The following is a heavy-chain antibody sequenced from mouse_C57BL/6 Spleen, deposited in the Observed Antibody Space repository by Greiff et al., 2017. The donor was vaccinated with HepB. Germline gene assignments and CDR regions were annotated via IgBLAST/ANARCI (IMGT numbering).Heavy chain of an antibody. CDR2: IYPGSGST. CDR1: GYTFTSYW. D-gene: IGHD2-3*01. V-gene: IGHV1-55*01. J-gene: IGHJ4*01. Sequence: QVQLQQSGAELVKPGASVKMSCKASGYTFTSYWITWVKQRPGQGLEWIGDIYPGSGSTNYNEKFKSKATLTVDTSSSTAYMQLSSLTSEDSAVYYCARRDGYYAMDYWGQGTSVTVSS. CDR3: ARRDGYYAMDY.